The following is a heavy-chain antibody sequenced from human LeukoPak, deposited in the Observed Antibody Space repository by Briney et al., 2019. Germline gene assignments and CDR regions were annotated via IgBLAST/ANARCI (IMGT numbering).Heavy chain of an antibody. CDR2: TRSKINGYAT. V-gene: IGHV3-73*01. J-gene: IGHJ3*02. D-gene: IGHD2-8*02. CDR3: ASGGGVLAAFDI. Sequence: GGSLRLSCGASGFSFSASSMHWVRQAPGKGLEWVGRTRSKINGYATHFAASVDGRFTVSRDDSKNTMYLHMNSLKTEDTAVYYCASGGGVLAAFDIWGQGTMVIVSS. CDR1: GFSFSASS.